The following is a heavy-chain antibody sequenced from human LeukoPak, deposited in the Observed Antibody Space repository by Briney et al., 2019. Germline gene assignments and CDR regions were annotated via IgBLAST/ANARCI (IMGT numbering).Heavy chain of an antibody. D-gene: IGHD3-22*01. CDR3: ARRGYYSWHPWGFFDY. CDR2: IYPGDSDT. Sequence: GESLKISCKGSGYSFTSYWIGWVRQMPGKGLEWMGIIYPGDSDTRYSPSFQGQVTISADKPISTAYLQWSSLKASDTAMYYCARRGYYSWHPWGFFDYWGQGTLVTVSS. V-gene: IGHV5-51*01. CDR1: GYSFTSYW. J-gene: IGHJ4*02.